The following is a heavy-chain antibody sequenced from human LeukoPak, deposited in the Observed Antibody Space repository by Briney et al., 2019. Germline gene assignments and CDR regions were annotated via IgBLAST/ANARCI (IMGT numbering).Heavy chain of an antibody. Sequence: SVKVSCKASGGTFSSYAISWVRQAPGQGLEWMGGIIPIFGTANYAQKFQGRVTITADESTSTAYMELSSLGSEDTAVYYCARVAGYCSSTSCRKAWFDPWGQGTLVTVSS. J-gene: IGHJ5*02. CDR3: ARVAGYCSSTSCRKAWFDP. CDR2: IIPIFGTA. V-gene: IGHV1-69*13. CDR1: GGTFSSYA. D-gene: IGHD2-2*01.